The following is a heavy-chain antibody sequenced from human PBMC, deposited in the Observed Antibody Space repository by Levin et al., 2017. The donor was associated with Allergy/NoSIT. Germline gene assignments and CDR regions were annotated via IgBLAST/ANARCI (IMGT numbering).Heavy chain of an antibody. D-gene: IGHD2-15*01. V-gene: IGHV3-21*01. J-gene: IGHJ4*02. CDR1: GFTFSSYS. CDR2: ISSSSSYI. Sequence: PGGSLRLSCAASGFTFSSYSMNWVRQAPGKGLEWVSSISSSSSYIYYADSVKGRFTISRDNAKNSLYLQMNSLRAEDTAVYYCARDGHCSGGSCYLSFDYWGQGTLVTVSS. CDR3: ARDGHCSGGSCYLSFDY.